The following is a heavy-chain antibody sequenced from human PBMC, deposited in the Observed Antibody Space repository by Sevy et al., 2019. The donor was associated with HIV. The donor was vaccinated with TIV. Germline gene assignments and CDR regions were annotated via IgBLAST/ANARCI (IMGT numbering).Heavy chain of an antibody. CDR1: GYTFISYG. D-gene: IGHD2-15*01. Sequence: ASVKVSCKASGYTFISYGITWVRRAPGQGLEWMGWISAYNGNTNYAQKLQGRVTMTTDTSTSTAYMELRSLRSDDTAVYYCARPYCSGGSCYRWYFDYWGQGTLVTVSS. V-gene: IGHV1-18*01. CDR3: ARPYCSGGSCYRWYFDY. J-gene: IGHJ4*02. CDR2: ISAYNGNT.